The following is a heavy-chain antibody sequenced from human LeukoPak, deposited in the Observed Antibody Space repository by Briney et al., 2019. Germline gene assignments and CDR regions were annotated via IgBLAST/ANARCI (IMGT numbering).Heavy chain of an antibody. V-gene: IGHV3-9*01. CDR2: ISWNSGSI. J-gene: IGHJ4*02. CDR3: AKAIKFEYSSSPDY. CDR1: GFTFDDYA. D-gene: IGHD6-6*01. Sequence: GGSLRLSCAASGFTFDDYAMHWVRQAPGKGLEGVSGISWNSGSIGYADSVKGRFTISRDNAKNSLYLQMDSLRAEDTALYYCAKAIKFEYSSSPDYWGQGTLVTVSS.